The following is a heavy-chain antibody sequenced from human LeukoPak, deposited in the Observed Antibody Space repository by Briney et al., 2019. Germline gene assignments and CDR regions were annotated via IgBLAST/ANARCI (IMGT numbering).Heavy chain of an antibody. V-gene: IGHV4-4*07. J-gene: IGHJ3*02. CDR1: GGSISTYY. CDR2: IYTSGST. D-gene: IGHD4-17*01. Sequence: SETLSLTCTVSGGSISTYYWNWIRQPAGKGLEWIGRIYTSGSTNYNPSLRSRVTMSVDTSKNQFSLKLSSVTAADTAVYYCASNRLRIDAFDIWGQGTMVTVSS. CDR3: ASNRLRIDAFDI.